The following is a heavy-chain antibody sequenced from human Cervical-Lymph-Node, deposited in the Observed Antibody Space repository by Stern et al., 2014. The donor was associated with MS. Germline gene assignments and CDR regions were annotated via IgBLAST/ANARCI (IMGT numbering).Heavy chain of an antibody. CDR2: IIPSFGTT. CDR3: ARGPPATDY. Sequence: QVQLGQSGAEVKKPGSSVKVSCKASGGTFSSYVISWVRQAPGQGLEWMGGIIPSFGTTNYAQKFQGRVTITADKSTSTAYMVLNSWRSEDAAVYFCARGPPATDYWGQGTLVTVSS. CDR1: GGTFSSYV. J-gene: IGHJ4*02. V-gene: IGHV1-69*06.